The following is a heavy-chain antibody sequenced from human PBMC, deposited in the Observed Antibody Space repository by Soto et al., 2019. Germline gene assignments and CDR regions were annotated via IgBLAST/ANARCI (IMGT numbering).Heavy chain of an antibody. CDR2: ISGSDGST. Sequence: EVQLLESGGGLVQPGGSLRLSCAASGFTFSSYAMSWVRQAPGKGLEWVSAISGSDGSTYYADSVKGRFTISRDNSKNTLYLQMNSLRAEDTAVYYCAKDKYYYGSGSYTDYWGQGTLVTVSS. CDR3: AKDKYYYGSGSYTDY. D-gene: IGHD3-10*01. V-gene: IGHV3-23*01. CDR1: GFTFSSYA. J-gene: IGHJ4*02.